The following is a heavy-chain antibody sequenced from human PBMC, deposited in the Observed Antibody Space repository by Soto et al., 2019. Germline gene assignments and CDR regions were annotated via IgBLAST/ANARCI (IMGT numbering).Heavy chain of an antibody. CDR1: GFTFSSYA. J-gene: IGHJ4*02. CDR2: ISGTGGNT. Sequence: GGSLRLSCAASGFTFSSYAMAWVRQAPGKGLEWVSTISGTGGNTYYADSVKGRFTISRDNSKNTVYLQMNSLRAEDTAVYYCVKAVYLLDFDYWGQGTLVTVSS. D-gene: IGHD1-20*01. V-gene: IGHV3-23*01. CDR3: VKAVYLLDFDY.